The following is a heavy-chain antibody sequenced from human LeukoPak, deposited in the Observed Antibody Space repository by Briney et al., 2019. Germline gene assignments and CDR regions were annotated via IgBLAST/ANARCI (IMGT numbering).Heavy chain of an antibody. Sequence: SETLSLTCTVSGGSISSYYWSWIRQPAGKGLEWIGRTHISGSTNYNPSLKSRVTMSVDTSKNQFSLKLSAVTAADTAVYYCARNMLYSSGWSLDYWGQGILVTASS. V-gene: IGHV4-4*07. J-gene: IGHJ4*02. CDR2: THISGST. CDR3: ARNMLYSSGWSLDY. D-gene: IGHD6-19*01. CDR1: GGSISSYY.